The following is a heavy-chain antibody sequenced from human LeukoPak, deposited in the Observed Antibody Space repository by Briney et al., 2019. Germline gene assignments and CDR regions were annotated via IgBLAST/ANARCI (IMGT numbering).Heavy chain of an antibody. D-gene: IGHD3-9*01. CDR3: AKAFRYYDILTGYRY. V-gene: IGHV3-23*01. J-gene: IGHJ4*02. CDR2: ISGSGGST. CDR1: GFTFSSYA. Sequence: GGSLRLSCAASGFTFSSYAMSGVRQAPGKGLEWVSAISGSGGSTYYADSVKGRFTISRDNSKNTLYLQMSSLRAEDTAVYYCAKAFRYYDILTGYRYWGQGTLVTVSS.